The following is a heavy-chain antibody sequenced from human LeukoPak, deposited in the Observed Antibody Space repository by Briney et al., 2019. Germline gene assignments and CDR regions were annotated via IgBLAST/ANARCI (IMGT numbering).Heavy chain of an antibody. CDR1: GYTFTSYY. CDR3: ARDQEAFDY. Sequence: ASVNVSCTASGYTFTSYYMHWVRQAPGQGLEWMGMIYPRDGSTSYAQKFQGRVTVTRDTSTSTVHVELSGLRSEDTAVYYCARDQEAFDYWGQGTLVTVSS. V-gene: IGHV1-46*01. J-gene: IGHJ4*02. CDR2: IYPRDGST.